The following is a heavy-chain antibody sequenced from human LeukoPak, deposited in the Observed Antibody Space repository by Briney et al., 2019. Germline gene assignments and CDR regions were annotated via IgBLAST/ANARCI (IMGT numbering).Heavy chain of an antibody. D-gene: IGHD2/OR15-2a*01. CDR2: IKQDGSEK. CDR3: ARVYPKMYFDY. V-gene: IGHV3-7*01. Sequence: GGSLRLSCAAFGFTFSSYWMSWVRQAPGKGLEWVANIKQDGSEKYYVDSVKGRFTISRDNAKNSLYLQMNSLRAEDTAVYYCARVYPKMYFDYWGQGTLVTVSS. J-gene: IGHJ4*02. CDR1: GFTFSSYW.